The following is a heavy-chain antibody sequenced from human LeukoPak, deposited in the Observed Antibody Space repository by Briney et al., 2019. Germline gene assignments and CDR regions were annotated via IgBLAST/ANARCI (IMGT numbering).Heavy chain of an antibody. CDR2: ISTTSTYI. D-gene: IGHD2-2*01. CDR1: GFAFSSYN. V-gene: IGHV3-21*06. CDR3: ARAGTCSSTSCDGGIEY. Sequence: KPGGSLTLSFAASGFAFSSYNMKWVRQAPGKGLEWVSFISTTSTYIYYADSVKGRFTVSRDNSKNLLYLQMDSLRVEDTAVYYCARAGTCSSTSCDGGIEYWGQGTLVTVSS. J-gene: IGHJ4*02.